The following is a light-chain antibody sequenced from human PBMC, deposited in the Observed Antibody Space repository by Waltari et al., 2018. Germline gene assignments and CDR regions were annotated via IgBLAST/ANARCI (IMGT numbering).Light chain of an antibody. Sequence: QPALTQPASVSGSPGQSITISCTGTSSDVGNNNTVCWYQKHPAKVPKLIIYEVSKRPSGVSDRFSGSKSGNTASLTISGLQAEDEADYYCLSYAATVSFGFGGGTKLTVL. J-gene: IGLJ2*01. CDR1: SSDVGNNNT. V-gene: IGLV2-23*02. CDR2: EVS. CDR3: LSYAATVSFG.